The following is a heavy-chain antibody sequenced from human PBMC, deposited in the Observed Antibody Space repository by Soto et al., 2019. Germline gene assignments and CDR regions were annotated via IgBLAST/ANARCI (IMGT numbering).Heavy chain of an antibody. D-gene: IGHD2-2*02. V-gene: IGHV3-49*03. CDR1: GFTFGDYA. J-gene: IGHJ4*02. Sequence: GGSLRLSCTASGFTFGDYAMSWFRQAPGKGLEWVGFIRSKAYGGTTEYAASVKGRFTISRDDSKGIAYLQMNSLKTEDTAVYYCTRVLGYCSSTSCYRVGYFDYWGQGTLVTVSS. CDR2: IRSKAYGGTT. CDR3: TRVLGYCSSTSCYRVGYFDY.